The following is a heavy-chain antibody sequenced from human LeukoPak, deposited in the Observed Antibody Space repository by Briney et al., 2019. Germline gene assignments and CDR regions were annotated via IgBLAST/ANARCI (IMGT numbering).Heavy chain of an antibody. Sequence: GGSLRLSCATSGFSFSSYAMSWVRQAPGKGLEWVSAMSSSDNGRYYAASVKGRFTISRDNSKNTLYLQMNSLRAEDRAVYYCAKDLIAFDYGGNSGGYWGQGTLVTVSS. V-gene: IGHV3-23*01. CDR1: GFSFSSYA. D-gene: IGHD4-23*01. J-gene: IGHJ4*02. CDR2: MSSSDNGR. CDR3: AKDLIAFDYGGNSGGY.